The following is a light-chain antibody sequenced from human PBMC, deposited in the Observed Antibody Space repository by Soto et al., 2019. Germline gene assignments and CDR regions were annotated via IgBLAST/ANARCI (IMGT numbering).Light chain of an antibody. V-gene: IGLV1-40*01. Sequence: QSVLTQPPSVSGAPGQRVTISCTGSSSNIGAGYDVHWYQQLPGTAPKLLTYGNSNRPSGVPDRFSGSKSGTPASLAITGLQAEDEADYYCQSYDSSLSAWVFGGGTKLTVL. CDR3: QSYDSSLSAWV. CDR2: GNS. J-gene: IGLJ3*02. CDR1: SSNIGAGYD.